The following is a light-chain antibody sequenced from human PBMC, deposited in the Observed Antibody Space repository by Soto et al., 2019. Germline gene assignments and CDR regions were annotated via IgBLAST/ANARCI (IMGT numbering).Light chain of an antibody. J-gene: IGKJ4*01. Sequence: DLQMTQSPSTLSAFVGDRVTITCRASQSINSWLAWYQQKPGKAPNLLIFKASNLESGAPSRFSGSGSGTEFTLTLSSLQPDDFATYYCQQYHRSPVTFGGGPKVEIK. CDR1: QSINSW. CDR2: KAS. CDR3: QQYHRSPVT. V-gene: IGKV1-5*03.